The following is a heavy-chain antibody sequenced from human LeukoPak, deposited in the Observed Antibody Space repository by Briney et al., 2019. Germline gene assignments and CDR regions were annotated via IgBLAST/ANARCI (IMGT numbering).Heavy chain of an antibody. V-gene: IGHV1-69*06. Sequence: ASVKVSCKASGGTFSSCAISWVRQAPGQGLEWMGGIIPIFGTANYAQKFQGRVTITADKSTSTAYMELSSLRSEDTAVYYCARDYRDPLTGWTIAFDIWGQGTMVTVSS. CDR1: GGTFSSCA. J-gene: IGHJ3*02. CDR3: ARDYRDPLTGWTIAFDI. CDR2: IIPIFGTA. D-gene: IGHD3-9*01.